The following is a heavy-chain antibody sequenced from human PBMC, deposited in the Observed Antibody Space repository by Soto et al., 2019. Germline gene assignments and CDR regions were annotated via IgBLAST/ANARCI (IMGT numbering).Heavy chain of an antibody. D-gene: IGHD3-3*01. CDR3: ARGQNTIFGEVDYYYYGMDV. Sequence: ASVKVSCKASGGTFSSYAISWVRQAPGQGLEWMGGIIPIFGTANYAQKLQGRVTITADESTSTAYMELSSLRSEDTAVYYCARGQNTIFGEVDYYYYGMDVWGQGTTVTVSS. CDR1: GGTFSSYA. CDR2: IIPIFGTA. J-gene: IGHJ6*02. V-gene: IGHV1-69*13.